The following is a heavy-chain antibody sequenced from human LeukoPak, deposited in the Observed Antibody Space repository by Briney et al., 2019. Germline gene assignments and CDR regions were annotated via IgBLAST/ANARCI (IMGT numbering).Heavy chain of an antibody. J-gene: IGHJ3*02. CDR2: IYGGGST. CDR3: ATMAGPPAFDI. V-gene: IGHV3-53*04. CDR1: GFTVSSNY. Sequence: GGSLRLSCAASGFTVSSNYMIWVRQAPGRGLEWVSVIYGGGSTYYADSVKGRFTISRHTSKNTLYLQMNSLRAEDTAVYYCATMAGPPAFDIWGQGTMVTVSS. D-gene: IGHD5-24*01.